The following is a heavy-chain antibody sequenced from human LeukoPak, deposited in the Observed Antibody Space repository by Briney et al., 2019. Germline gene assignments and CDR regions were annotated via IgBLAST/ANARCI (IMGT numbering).Heavy chain of an antibody. J-gene: IGHJ5*02. Sequence: SVKVSCKASGGTFSSYAISWVRQAPGQGLEWMGGIIPIFGTANYAQKFQGRVTITTDESTSTAYKELSSLRSEDTAVYYCAREYCSGGSCYRRRGWFDPWGQGTLVTVSS. V-gene: IGHV1-69*05. CDR2: IIPIFGTA. CDR1: GGTFSSYA. D-gene: IGHD2-15*01. CDR3: AREYCSGGSCYRRRGWFDP.